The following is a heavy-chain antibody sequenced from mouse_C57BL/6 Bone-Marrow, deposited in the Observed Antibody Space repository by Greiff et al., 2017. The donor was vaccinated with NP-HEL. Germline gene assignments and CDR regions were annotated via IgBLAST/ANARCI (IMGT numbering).Heavy chain of an antibody. CDR3: ARERNGYDGYFDY. V-gene: IGHV5-16*01. D-gene: IGHD2-2*01. J-gene: IGHJ2*01. CDR1: GFTFSDYY. Sequence: EVMLVESEGGLVQPGSSMKLSCTASGFTFSDYYMAWVRQVPEKGLEWVAHINSDGSSTYYLDSLKGRFIISRDNAKNILYLQMSSLKSEDTATYYCARERNGYDGYFDYWGQGTTLTVSS. CDR2: INSDGSST.